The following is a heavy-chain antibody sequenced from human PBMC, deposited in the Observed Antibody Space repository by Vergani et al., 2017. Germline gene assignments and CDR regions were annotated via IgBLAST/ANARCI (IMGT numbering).Heavy chain of an antibody. V-gene: IGHV4-59*01. CDR2: IYYSGST. CDR3: ARGGVVITYDYMDV. CDR1: GCSISSYY. D-gene: IGHD3-22*01. J-gene: IGHJ6*03. Sequence: QVQLQESGPGLVKPSETLSLTCTVSGCSISSYYWSWIRQPPGKGLEWIGYIYYSGSTNYNPSLTRRVTISVDTSKNQFSLKLSSVTAADTAVYYCARGGVVITYDYMDVWGKGTTVTVSS.